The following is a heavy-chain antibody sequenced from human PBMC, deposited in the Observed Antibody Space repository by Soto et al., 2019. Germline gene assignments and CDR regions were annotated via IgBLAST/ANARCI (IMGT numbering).Heavy chain of an antibody. V-gene: IGHV3-23*01. CDR1: GFMFNNHA. CDR2: MSGGVST. D-gene: IGHD1-20*01. J-gene: IGHJ4*02. Sequence: EVQLLESGGGLVQPGGSLKLSFAASGFMFNNHAMTWVRQAPGKGLEWVSAMSGGVSTYYADSVKGRFTISRDNSKNALYLQMNSLRVEDTAIYYCARDYNGNRNFDYWGQGTLVTVSS. CDR3: ARDYNGNRNFDY.